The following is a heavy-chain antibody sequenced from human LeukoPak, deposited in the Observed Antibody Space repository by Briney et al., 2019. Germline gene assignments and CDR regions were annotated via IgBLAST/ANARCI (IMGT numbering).Heavy chain of an antibody. CDR2: IFHSGST. D-gene: IGHD6-13*01. J-gene: IGHJ4*02. CDR1: GDSISNNIW. Sequence: SETLSLTCTVSGDSISNNIWWSRVRPPPGKGLEWIGEIFHSGSTNYNPSLKSRVTISLDKSKNQVALRVDSLTAADTAVYYCAKNAWYCLDYWGQGTLVTVSS. V-gene: IGHV4-4*02. CDR3: AKNAWYCLDY.